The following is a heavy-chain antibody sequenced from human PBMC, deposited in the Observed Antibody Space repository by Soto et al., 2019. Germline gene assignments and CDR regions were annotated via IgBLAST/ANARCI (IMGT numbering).Heavy chain of an antibody. CDR2: IYYSGST. D-gene: IGHD3-10*01. J-gene: IGHJ5*02. CDR3: ARQLKSYGSDKYNWFDP. V-gene: IGHV4-39*01. CDR1: GGSISSSSYY. Sequence: SETLSLTCTVSGGSISSSSYYWGWIRQPPGKGLEWIGSIYYSGSTYYNPSLKSRVTISVDTSKNQFSLKLSSVTAADTAVYYCARQLKSYGSDKYNWFDPWGQGTLVTVSS.